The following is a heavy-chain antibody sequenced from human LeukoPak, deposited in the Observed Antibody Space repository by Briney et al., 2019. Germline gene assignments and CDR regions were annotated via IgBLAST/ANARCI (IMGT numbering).Heavy chain of an antibody. V-gene: IGHV1-69*05. CDR2: IIPIFGTA. CDR3: ASATEVVHWYYYYMDV. J-gene: IGHJ6*03. D-gene: IGHD2-15*01. Sequence: GASVKVSCKASGGTFSSYAISWVRQAPGQGLEWMGGIIPIFGTANYAQKFQGRVTITTDESTSTAYMELSSLRSEDTAVYYCASATEVVHWYYYYMDVWGKGTTVTVSS. CDR1: GGTFSSYA.